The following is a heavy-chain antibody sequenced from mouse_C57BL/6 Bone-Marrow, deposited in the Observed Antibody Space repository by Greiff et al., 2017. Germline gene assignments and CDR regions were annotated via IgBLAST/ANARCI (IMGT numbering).Heavy chain of an antibody. J-gene: IGHJ2*01. D-gene: IGHD4-1*01. CDR3: ARRANWDGGDY. Sequence: QVQLQQSGPELVKPGASVKISCKASGYAFSSSWMNWVKQRPGKGLEWIGRIYPGDGDTNYNGKFKGKATLTADKSSSTAYMQLSSLTSEDSAVYFCARRANWDGGDYWGQGTTLTVSS. CDR1: GYAFSSSW. V-gene: IGHV1-82*01. CDR2: IYPGDGDT.